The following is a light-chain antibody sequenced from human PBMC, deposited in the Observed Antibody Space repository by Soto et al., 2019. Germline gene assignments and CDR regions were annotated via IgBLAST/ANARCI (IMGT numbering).Light chain of an antibody. Sequence: QSALTQPPSVSGAPGQRVIISCTGSSSNIGAGYDVHWYQQLPGTAPGLLIYDNNNRPSGVPARFSVSKSDTSASLAITGLQPEDEADYYCQSYDSSLSGSYVFGTGTKVTVL. CDR3: QSYDSSLSGSYV. CDR1: SSNIGAGYD. V-gene: IGLV1-40*01. J-gene: IGLJ1*01. CDR2: DNN.